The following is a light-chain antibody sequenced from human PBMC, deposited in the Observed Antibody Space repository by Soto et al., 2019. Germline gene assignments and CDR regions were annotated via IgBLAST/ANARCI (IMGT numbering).Light chain of an antibody. CDR3: QHYNSYSEA. CDR2: KAS. J-gene: IGKJ1*01. V-gene: IGKV1-5*03. CDR1: QTISSW. Sequence: DIQMPPSPHTLSGSVGDRVTITCRASQTISSWLAWYQQKPGKAPKLLIYKASTLKSGVPSRFSGSGSGTEFTLTISSLQPDDFATYYCQHYNSYSEAFGQGTKVDIK.